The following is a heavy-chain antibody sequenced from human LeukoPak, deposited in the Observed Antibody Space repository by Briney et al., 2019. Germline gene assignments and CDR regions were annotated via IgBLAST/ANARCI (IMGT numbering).Heavy chain of an antibody. V-gene: IGHV3-30-3*01. J-gene: IGHJ4*02. CDR1: GFTFSSYA. Sequence: PGGSLRLSCAASGFTFSSYAMNWVRQAPGKGLEWVAVISYDGSKKYYADSVKGRFTISRDNSENTLYLQMNSLRAEDTAMYYCAREDPIVGAIFDYWGPGTLVTVSS. CDR2: ISYDGSKK. D-gene: IGHD1-26*01. CDR3: AREDPIVGAIFDY.